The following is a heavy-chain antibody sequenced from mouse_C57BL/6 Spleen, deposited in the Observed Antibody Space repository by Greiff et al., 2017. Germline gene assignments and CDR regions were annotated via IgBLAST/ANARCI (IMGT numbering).Heavy chain of an antibody. V-gene: IGHV5-12*01. J-gene: IGHJ4*01. CDR2: ISNGGGST. D-gene: IGHD2-5*01. CDR1: GFTFSDYY. CDR3: ARQDYSNYYAMDY. Sequence: DVMLVESGGGLLQPGGSLKLSCAASGFTFSDYYMYWVRQTPEKRLEWVAYISNGGGSTYYPDTVKGRFTISRDNAKNTLYLQMSRLKSEDTAMYYCARQDYSNYYAMDYWGQGTSVTVSS.